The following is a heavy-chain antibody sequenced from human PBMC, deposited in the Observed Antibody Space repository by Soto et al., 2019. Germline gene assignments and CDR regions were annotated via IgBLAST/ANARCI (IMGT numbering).Heavy chain of an antibody. CDR1: GYTFSSYG. CDR2: IWYDGSNK. V-gene: IGHV3-33*01. CDR3: ARDGYSGELSLYPYYYYMDV. Sequence: GGSLRLSCAASGYTFSSYGMHWVRQAPGKGLEWVAVIWYDGSNKYYADSVKGRFTISRGNSKNTLYLQMNSLRAEDTAVYYCARDGYSGELSLYPYYYYMDVWGKGTTVTVSS. D-gene: IGHD3-16*02. J-gene: IGHJ6*03.